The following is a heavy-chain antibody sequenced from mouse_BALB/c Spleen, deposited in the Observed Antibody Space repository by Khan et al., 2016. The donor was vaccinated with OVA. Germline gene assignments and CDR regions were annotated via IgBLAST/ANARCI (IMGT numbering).Heavy chain of an antibody. CDR1: GFTFSSYS. Sequence: EVELVESGGGLVKPGGSLRLSCEASGFTFSSYSMSWVRQTPEKRLEWVATITSGGSYTYYPDSVRGRFTISRDKAKNTLYLQKSSLKSEDTAIYYCTRDRNYYGSSFYFDYWGQGTTLTVSS. J-gene: IGHJ2*01. V-gene: IGHV5-6-4*01. CDR2: ITSGGSYT. CDR3: TRDRNYYGSSFYFDY. D-gene: IGHD1-1*01.